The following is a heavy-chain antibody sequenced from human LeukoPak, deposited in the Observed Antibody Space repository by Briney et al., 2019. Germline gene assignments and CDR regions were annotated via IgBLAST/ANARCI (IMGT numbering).Heavy chain of an antibody. Sequence: GGSLRLFCAASGFTFSDYYMTWIRQAPGRGLEWVSYLRNSGSTKHYADSAKGRCTISRDSAKNSLFLQMNSLRAEDTAVYYCAREAGYCSSTSCSYYYYMDVWGKGTTVTVSS. CDR2: LRNSGSTK. V-gene: IGHV3-11*04. CDR1: GFTFSDYY. CDR3: AREAGYCSSTSCSYYYYMDV. D-gene: IGHD2-2*03. J-gene: IGHJ6*03.